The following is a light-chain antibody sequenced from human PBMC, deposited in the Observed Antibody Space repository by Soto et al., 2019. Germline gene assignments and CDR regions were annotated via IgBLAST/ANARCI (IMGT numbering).Light chain of an antibody. Sequence: ESVLTQSPDSLSLSPGERSTLCCRSSQSVSSSYLAWYQQKPGQAPRLLIYGASSRATGIPDRFSGSGSGTDFTLTISRLEPEDFAVYYCQQYGSSPRTFGQGTKVDIK. J-gene: IGKJ1*01. CDR1: QSVSSSY. V-gene: IGKV3-20*01. CDR2: GAS. CDR3: QQYGSSPRT.